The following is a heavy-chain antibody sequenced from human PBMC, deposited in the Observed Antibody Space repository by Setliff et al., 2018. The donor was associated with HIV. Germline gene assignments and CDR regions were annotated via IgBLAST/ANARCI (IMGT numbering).Heavy chain of an antibody. CDR2: IWYDGSNK. CDR3: ARDSHYYDSSGSPNYYYYYYMDV. D-gene: IGHD3-22*01. Sequence: GALRLSCGASGFTFSRYGMHWVRQAPGKGLEWVAVIWYDGSNKYYADSVKGRFTISRDNSKNTLYLQMNSLRAEDTAVYYCARDSHYYDSSGSPNYYYYYYMDVWGKGATVTVS. J-gene: IGHJ6*03. CDR1: GFTFSRYG. V-gene: IGHV3-33*01.